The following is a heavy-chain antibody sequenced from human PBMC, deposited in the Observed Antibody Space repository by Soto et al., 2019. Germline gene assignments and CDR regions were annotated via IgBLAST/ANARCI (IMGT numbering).Heavy chain of an antibody. J-gene: IGHJ6*02. CDR3: ARMFGFSYGPANRGMDV. V-gene: IGHV3-30*04. Sequence: QVQLVESGGGVAQPGRSLRLFCAASGFTLSSYSLHWVRQSPGKGLEWVAAISSDGTEKHYADSVKGRFTISRDNSKNTLSLQLNSQRTEDTAVYYCARMFGFSYGPANRGMDVWGQGTTVTVSS. CDR1: GFTLSSYS. CDR2: ISSDGTEK. D-gene: IGHD5-18*01.